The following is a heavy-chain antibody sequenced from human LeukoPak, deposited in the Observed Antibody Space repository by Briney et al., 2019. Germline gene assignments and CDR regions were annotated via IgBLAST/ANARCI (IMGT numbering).Heavy chain of an antibody. CDR2: ISSSGSTI. D-gene: IGHD2-2*02. Sequence: GGSLRLSCVASGFTFSDYYMSWIRQAPGKGLEWVSYISSSGSTIYYADSVKGRFTISRDNAKNSLYLQMNSLRAEDTAVYYCARGSYCSSTSCYTYYYYMDVWGKGTTVTVSS. V-gene: IGHV3-11*04. CDR3: ARGSYCSSTSCYTYYYYMDV. J-gene: IGHJ6*03. CDR1: GFTFSDYY.